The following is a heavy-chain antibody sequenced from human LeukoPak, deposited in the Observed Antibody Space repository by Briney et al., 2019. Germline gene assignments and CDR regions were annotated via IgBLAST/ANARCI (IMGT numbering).Heavy chain of an antibody. CDR1: GYTFTSYY. Sequence: GASVKVSCKASGYTFTSYYMHWVRQAPGQGLEWMGIINPSGGTTNYAQNFQGRVTMTRDTSTSTVYMELSSLTSEDPAVYYCARSVVVTAISDYWGQGTLVTVSS. D-gene: IGHD2-21*02. V-gene: IGHV1-46*01. CDR3: ARSVVVTAISDY. J-gene: IGHJ4*02. CDR2: INPSGGTT.